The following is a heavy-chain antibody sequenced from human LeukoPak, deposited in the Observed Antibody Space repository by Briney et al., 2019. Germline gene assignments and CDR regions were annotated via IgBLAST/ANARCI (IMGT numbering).Heavy chain of an antibody. CDR2: ISSSGSTI. D-gene: IGHD1-14*01. CDR3: ARDNRKAHRGVFDY. J-gene: IGHJ4*02. Sequence: GGSLRLSCGASGFTFSSYEMNWVRQAPGKGLEWVSYISSSGSTIYYADSVKGRFTISRDNAKNSLYLQMNSLRAEDTAVYYCARDNRKAHRGVFDYWGQGTLVTVSS. CDR1: GFTFSSYE. V-gene: IGHV3-48*03.